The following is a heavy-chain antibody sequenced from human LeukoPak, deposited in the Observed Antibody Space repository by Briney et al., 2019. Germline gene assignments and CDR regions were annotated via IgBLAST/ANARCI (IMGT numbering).Heavy chain of an antibody. CDR1: GFSLSSGGVG. Sequence: SGPTLVKPTQTLTLTCTFSGFSLSSGGVGVGWIRQPPGKALEWLALIYWDDDKRYSPSLKSRLTITKDTSKNLVVLTMTNMDPVDTATYYCAHSYYDYISSYVDVWGKGTTVTVSS. J-gene: IGHJ6*03. CDR2: IYWDDDK. D-gene: IGHD3-16*01. V-gene: IGHV2-5*02. CDR3: AHSYYDYISSYVDV.